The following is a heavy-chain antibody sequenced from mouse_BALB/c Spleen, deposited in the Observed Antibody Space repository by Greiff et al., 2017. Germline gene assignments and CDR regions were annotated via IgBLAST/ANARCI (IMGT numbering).Heavy chain of an antibody. CDR3: AKGLAYYFDY. D-gene: IGHD3-3*01. Sequence: EVQLVESGPGLVKPSQSLSLTCSVTGYSITSGYYWNWIRQFPGNKLEWMGYISYDGSNNYNPSLKNRISITRDTSKNQFFLKLNAVTTEDTATYDCAKGLAYYFDYWGQGTTLTVSA. V-gene: IGHV3-6*02. CDR1: GYSITSGYY. CDR2: ISYDGSN. J-gene: IGHJ2*01.